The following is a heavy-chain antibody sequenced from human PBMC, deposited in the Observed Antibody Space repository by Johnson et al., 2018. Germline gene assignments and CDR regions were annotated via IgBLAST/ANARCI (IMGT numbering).Heavy chain of an antibody. Sequence: QVQLQESGPGLAKPSETLSLTCTVSGGSISSSGSYWGWIRQPPGKGLEWIGSISYSGSTYYSPSLRSRVTISLDMSTNQFSLKLNSVTARDTAVYYCARHVTTRYYYYCMDVGGRGTTVTISS. J-gene: IGHJ6*03. V-gene: IGHV4-39*07. CDR1: GGSISSSGSY. D-gene: IGHD4-17*01. CDR2: ISYSGST. CDR3: ARHVTTRYYYYCMDV.